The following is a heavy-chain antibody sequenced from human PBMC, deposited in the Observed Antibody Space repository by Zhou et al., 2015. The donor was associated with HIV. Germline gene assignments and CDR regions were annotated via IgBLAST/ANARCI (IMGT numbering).Heavy chain of an antibody. V-gene: IGHV1-69*06. Sequence: QVQLVQSGAEVQKPGSSVKVSCKASGGIFSNYLISWLRQAPGQGLEWMGGIIPSFGTTNYAQKFQGRVTITADTSTSTGYMEMRRLRSEDTAVYYCAREEGGPYVRTSMGLFGSWGQGALVRVSS. D-gene: IGHD4/OR15-4a*01. J-gene: IGHJ4*02. CDR1: GGIFSNYL. CDR2: IIPSFGTT. CDR3: AREEGGPYVRTSMGLFGS.